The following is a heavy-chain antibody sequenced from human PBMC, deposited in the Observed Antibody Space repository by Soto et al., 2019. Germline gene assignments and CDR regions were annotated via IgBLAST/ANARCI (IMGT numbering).Heavy chain of an antibody. CDR3: ARDLGSNYYYGMDV. CDR2: ISTSGGDI. CDR1: GFTFSSNA. V-gene: IGHV3-23*01. J-gene: IGHJ6*02. Sequence: GGSLRLSCAASGFTFSSNAMTWVRQAPGKGLEWVSGISTSGGDIYYADSVKGRFTISRDNSKNTLYLQMNSLRAEDTAVYYCARDLGSNYYYGMDVWGQGTTVTVSS.